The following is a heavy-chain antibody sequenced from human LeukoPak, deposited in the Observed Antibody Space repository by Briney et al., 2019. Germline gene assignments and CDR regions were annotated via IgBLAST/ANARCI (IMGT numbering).Heavy chain of an antibody. CDR1: GGSISSGGYY. CDR2: IYHSGST. V-gene: IGHV4-30-2*01. CDR3: ARIGVATMDFDY. D-gene: IGHD5-12*01. Sequence: PSETLSLTCTVSGGSISSGGYYWSWIRQPPGKGLEWIGYIYHSGSTYYNPSLKSRVTISVDRFKNQFSLKLSSVTAADTAVYYCARIGVATMDFDYWGQGTLVTVSS. J-gene: IGHJ4*02.